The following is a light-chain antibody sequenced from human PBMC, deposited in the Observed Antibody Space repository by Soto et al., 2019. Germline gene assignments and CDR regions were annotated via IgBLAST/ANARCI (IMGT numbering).Light chain of an antibody. J-gene: IGLJ1*01. CDR2: DNH. CDR1: SSNIGINT. Sequence: QSVLTQPPSASGTPGQGVTFSCSGSSSNIGINTVNWYRQLPGTAPQLLISDNHRRPSGVPDRFSGSKSGTSASLAISGLQSEDEATYFCAAWDVSLKGFVFGTGTKVTVL. CDR3: AAWDVSLKGFV. V-gene: IGLV1-44*01.